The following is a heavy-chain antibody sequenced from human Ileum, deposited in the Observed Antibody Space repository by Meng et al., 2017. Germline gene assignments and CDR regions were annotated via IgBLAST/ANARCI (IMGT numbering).Heavy chain of an antibody. CDR1: GGSVSTSDYQ. Sequence: QGHQQDSGPGLGRRSDTLSLICTVSGGSVSTSDYQWGWIRQPPGKGLEWIGYAGTNYNPSLKSRVTISVDTSKRQFSLKLTSVTAADTAVYYCARDHWGSLDYWGQGILVTVSS. CDR2: AGT. J-gene: IGHJ4*02. V-gene: IGHV4-61*08. CDR3: ARDHWGSLDY. D-gene: IGHD7-27*01.